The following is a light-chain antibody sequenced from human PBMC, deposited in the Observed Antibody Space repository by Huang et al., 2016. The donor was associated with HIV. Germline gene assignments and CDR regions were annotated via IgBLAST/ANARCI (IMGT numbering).Light chain of an antibody. Sequence: DIQMTQSPSSLSASVGDRVTITCQARQDISNYLNWEQQKQGKAPKLLIYDASNLETGVPSRFRGSGSGTDFTFTINSLQPEDIATYYCQQYDSPLYTFGQGTKLEIK. V-gene: IGKV1-33*01. CDR1: QDISNY. J-gene: IGKJ2*01. CDR3: QQYDSPLYT. CDR2: DAS.